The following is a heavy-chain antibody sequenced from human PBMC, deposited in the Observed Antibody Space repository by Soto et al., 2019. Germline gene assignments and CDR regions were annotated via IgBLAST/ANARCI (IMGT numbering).Heavy chain of an antibody. CDR3: AKPGGWFGIDYFDY. CDR1: GFTFSSYG. J-gene: IGHJ4*02. V-gene: IGHV3-30*18. Sequence: PGGSLRLSCAASGFTFSSYGMHWVRQAPGKGLEWVAVISYDGSNKYYADSVKGRFTISRDNSKNTLYLQMNSLRAEDTAVYYCAKPGGWFGIDYFDYWGQGTLVTVSS. CDR2: ISYDGSNK. D-gene: IGHD3-10*01.